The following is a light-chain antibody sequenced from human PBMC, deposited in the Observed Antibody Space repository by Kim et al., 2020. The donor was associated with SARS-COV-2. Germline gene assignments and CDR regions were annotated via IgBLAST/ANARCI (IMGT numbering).Light chain of an antibody. CDR2: GAS. J-gene: IGKJ4*01. CDR1: QSVNSN. Sequence: EIVMTQSPATLSVSPGERATLSCRASQSVNSNLAWYQQKPGQAPRLLIYGASTRATGIPARFSGSGSGTEFTLTISSLQSEDFAVYYCRQYNNWPLTFGGGTKVDIK. CDR3: RQYNNWPLT. V-gene: IGKV3-15*01.